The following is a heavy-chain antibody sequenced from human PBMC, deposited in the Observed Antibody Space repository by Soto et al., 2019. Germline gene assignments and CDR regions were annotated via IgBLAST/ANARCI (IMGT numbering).Heavy chain of an antibody. CDR3: ARDPVAYCGGYCRTFDY. J-gene: IGHJ4*02. D-gene: IGHD2-21*02. Sequence: QVQLVESGGGVVQPGRSLRLSCAASGFTFSSYAMHWVRQAPGKGLEWVAVISYDGSNKYYADSVKGRFTISRDNSKNTLYRQMNSLRAEDTAVYYCARDPVAYCGGYCRTFDYWGQGTLVTVSS. CDR2: ISYDGSNK. CDR1: GFTFSSYA. V-gene: IGHV3-30-3*01.